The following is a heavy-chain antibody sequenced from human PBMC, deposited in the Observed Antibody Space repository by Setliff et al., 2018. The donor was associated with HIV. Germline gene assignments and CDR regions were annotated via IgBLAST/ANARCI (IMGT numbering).Heavy chain of an antibody. D-gene: IGHD3-22*01. CDR1: GYTFSDYE. Sequence: ASVTVSCKASGYTFSDYEIHWLRQAPGQGPEWVGWVNTEHGGAYYTHHFQGRVSVTRDASISTVYMELSSLKFDDTAIYYCATTEGGYTLNSDSSGSRYVDHWGQGTLVTVSS. CDR3: ATTEGGYTLNSDSSGSRYVDH. J-gene: IGHJ4*02. V-gene: IGHV1-2*02. CDR2: VNTEHGGA.